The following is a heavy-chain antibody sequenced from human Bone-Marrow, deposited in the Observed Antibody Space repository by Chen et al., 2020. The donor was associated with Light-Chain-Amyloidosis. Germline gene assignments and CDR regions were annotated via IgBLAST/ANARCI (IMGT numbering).Heavy chain of an antibody. Sequence: QVQLQQWGAGLLKPSETLSLTCAVYGGSFSVYYWSWIRQPPGKGLEWIGEINHSGSTNYNPSLKSRVTISVDTSKNQFSLKLSSVTAADTAVYYCARGTLGRPRGVTGYRDPLGYWGQGTLVTVSS. J-gene: IGHJ4*02. V-gene: IGHV4-34*01. CDR1: GGSFSVYY. D-gene: IGHD3-9*01. CDR3: ARGTLGRPRGVTGYRDPLGY. CDR2: INHSGST.